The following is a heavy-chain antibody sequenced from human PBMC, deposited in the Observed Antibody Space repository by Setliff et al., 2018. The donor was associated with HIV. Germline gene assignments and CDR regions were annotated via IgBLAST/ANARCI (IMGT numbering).Heavy chain of an antibody. Sequence: PGGSLRLSCVASGFTFSSYSMNWVRQAPGKGLEWVSSVSSSSRYIYHADSVQGRFSISRDNAKNSLYLQMNSLRAEDTAVYYCARSGDGDYYYYLDVWGKGTTVTVSS. CDR3: ARSGDGDYYYYLDV. D-gene: IGHD7-27*01. CDR1: GFTFSSYS. V-gene: IGHV3-21*01. J-gene: IGHJ6*03. CDR2: VSSSSRYI.